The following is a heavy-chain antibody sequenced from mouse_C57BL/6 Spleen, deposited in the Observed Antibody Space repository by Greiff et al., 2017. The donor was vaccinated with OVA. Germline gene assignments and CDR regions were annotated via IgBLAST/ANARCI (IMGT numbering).Heavy chain of an antibody. D-gene: IGHD1-1*01. CDR3: AGAHLGYYYGSSYFDY. J-gene: IGHJ2*01. V-gene: IGHV14-2*01. Sequence: VQLQQSGAELVKPGASVKLSCTASGFNINDYYMHWVKQRPEQGLEWIGRIDPEDGETKYAPKFQGKATITADTTSNTAYLQLSSLTSEDTAVYYCAGAHLGYYYGSSYFDYWGQGTTLTVSS. CDR1: GFNINDYY. CDR2: IDPEDGET.